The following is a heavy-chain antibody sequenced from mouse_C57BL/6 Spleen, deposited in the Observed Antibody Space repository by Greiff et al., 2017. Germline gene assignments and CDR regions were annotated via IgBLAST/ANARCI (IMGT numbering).Heavy chain of an antibody. J-gene: IGHJ2*01. CDR3: ARAITTAMYYFDY. Sequence: VQLQQPGTELVKPGASVKLSCKASGYTFTSYWMHWVKQRPGQGLEWIGNINPSNGGTNYNEKFKSKATLTVDKSSSTAYMQLSSLTSEDSAVYYCARAITTAMYYFDYWGQGTTLTVSS. CDR1: GYTFTSYW. D-gene: IGHD1-1*01. CDR2: INPSNGGT. V-gene: IGHV1-53*01.